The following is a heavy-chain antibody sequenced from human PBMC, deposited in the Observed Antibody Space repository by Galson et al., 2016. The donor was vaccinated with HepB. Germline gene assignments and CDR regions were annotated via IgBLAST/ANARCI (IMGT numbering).Heavy chain of an antibody. J-gene: IGHJ6*02. Sequence: QSGAEVKRPGESLKISCQGSRDSFTGYWIAWVRQMPGKGLEWMGIIYPGDSDAKYSPSFQGHVTFSADKSTTTAYLQWSSLTVADSAIYYCARVMVRGTHCLDVWGQGTTVPVSS. V-gene: IGHV5-51*01. CDR1: RDSFTGYW. CDR2: IYPGDSDA. CDR3: ARVMVRGTHCLDV. D-gene: IGHD3-10*01.